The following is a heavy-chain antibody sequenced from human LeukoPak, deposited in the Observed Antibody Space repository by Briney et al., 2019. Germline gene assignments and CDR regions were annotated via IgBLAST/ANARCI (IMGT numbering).Heavy chain of an antibody. D-gene: IGHD1-26*01. V-gene: IGHV1-46*01. CDR3: ATRFRWRWELLAYHY. CDR1: GYIFSSYY. Sequence: GASVKVSCKASGYIFSSYYMHWVRQAPGQGLEWMGIINPSGGSTSYAQKFQGRVTMTEDTSTDTAYMELSSLRSEDTAVYYCATRFRWRWELLAYHYWGHGTLVTVSS. J-gene: IGHJ4*01. CDR2: INPSGGST.